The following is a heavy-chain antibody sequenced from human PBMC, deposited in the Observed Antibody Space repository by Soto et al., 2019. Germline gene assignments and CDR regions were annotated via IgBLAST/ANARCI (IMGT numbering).Heavy chain of an antibody. J-gene: IGHJ4*02. D-gene: IGHD3-16*02. Sequence: QVQLVQSGVEVQKPGASVKVSCKASGYTFSSYVINWLRQAPGQGLEWMGWISPYNGNTNYGQNLQGRVTMTTDTATSIVYMELRSLRSDDTAVYYCVREGGVWRSFRYFDYWGQGTLVTVSP. CDR2: ISPYNGNT. CDR1: GYTFSSYV. V-gene: IGHV1-18*04. CDR3: VREGGVWRSFRYFDY.